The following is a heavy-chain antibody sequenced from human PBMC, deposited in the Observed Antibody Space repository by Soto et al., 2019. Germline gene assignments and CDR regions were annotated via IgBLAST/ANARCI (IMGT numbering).Heavy chain of an antibody. CDR3: VRDFEGSYGYGPFDY. Sequence: SATLSLTVTVSCYSIISGSYCARIRHPPGKLPDWIASIYHVVTTFYNPSLNSRITISVDTSNNHFSLKLTSVTAEDTAVYYCVRDFEGSYGYGPFDYWGQGTLVTVSS. CDR2: IYHVVTT. D-gene: IGHD5-18*01. J-gene: IGHJ4*02. CDR1: CYSIISGSY. V-gene: IGHV4-38-2*02.